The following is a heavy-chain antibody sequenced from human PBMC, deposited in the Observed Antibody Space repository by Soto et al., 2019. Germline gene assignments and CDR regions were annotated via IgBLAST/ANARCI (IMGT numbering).Heavy chain of an antibody. D-gene: IGHD6-6*01. CDR2: IYQSGST. CDR1: GGSISSRNW. Sequence: SETLSLTCTVCGGSISSRNWWSWLRQSPTKGLEWIGEIYQSGSTNYNPSLESRVTISVDKSKNQFSLELTSLTAADTAVYYCAKDRLWGSSDRGAPDDFEVWGQGTMVTVSS. J-gene: IGHJ3*01. V-gene: IGHV4-4*02. CDR3: AKDRLWGSSDRGAPDDFEV.